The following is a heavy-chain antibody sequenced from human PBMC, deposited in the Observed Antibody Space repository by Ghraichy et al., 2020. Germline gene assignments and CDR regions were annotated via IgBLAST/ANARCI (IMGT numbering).Heavy chain of an antibody. CDR2: IYYSGST. V-gene: IGHV4-59*01. Sequence: SETLSLTCTVSGGSISSYYWSWIRQPPGKGLEWIGYIYYSGSTNYNPSLKSRVTISVDTSKNQFSLKLSSVTAADTAVYYCARDHYYDSSGYSDAFDIWGQGTMVTVSS. D-gene: IGHD3-22*01. J-gene: IGHJ3*02. CDR3: ARDHYYDSSGYSDAFDI. CDR1: GGSISSYY.